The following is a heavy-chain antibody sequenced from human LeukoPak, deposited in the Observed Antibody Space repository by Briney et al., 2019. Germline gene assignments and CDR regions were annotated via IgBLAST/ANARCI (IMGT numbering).Heavy chain of an antibody. V-gene: IGHV4-39*07. CDR3: ARGDGQSTIDY. CDR2: IYYSGST. D-gene: IGHD2-2*01. J-gene: IGHJ4*02. CDR1: GGSIGSTRYY. Sequence: SETLSLTCTVSGGSIGSTRYYWGWIRQPPGKGLEWIGSIYYSGSTYYNPSLKSRVTISVDTSKNQFSLKLSSVTAADTAVYYCARGDGQSTIDYWGQGTLVTVSS.